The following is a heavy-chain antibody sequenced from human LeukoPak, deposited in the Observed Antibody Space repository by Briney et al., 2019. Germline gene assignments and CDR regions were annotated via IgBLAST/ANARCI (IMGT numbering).Heavy chain of an antibody. CDR1: GGSFSGYY. V-gene: IGHV4-34*01. CDR2: INHSGST. CDR3: ARGGSKITAITMVRGVFFH. Sequence: SETLSLTCAVYGGSFSGYYWSWIRQPPGKGLEWIGEINHSGSTNYNPSLKSRVTISVDTSKNQFSLKLSSVTAADTAVYYCARGGSKITAITMVRGVFFHWGQGTLVTVSS. J-gene: IGHJ4*02. D-gene: IGHD3-10*01.